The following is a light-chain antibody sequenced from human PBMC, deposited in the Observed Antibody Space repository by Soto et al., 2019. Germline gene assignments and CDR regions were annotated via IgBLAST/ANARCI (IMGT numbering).Light chain of an antibody. CDR2: GTT. CDR3: QSYDTSLSVGI. V-gene: IGLV1-40*01. Sequence: QSVLTQPPSVSGAPGQRVTISCTGSSSNIGAGYDVHWYQQLPGTPPKLLIYGTTDRPSGVPDRFSGSKSGTSASLAITGLQADDEADYYCQSYDTSLSVGIFGGGTKLTVL. CDR1: SSNIGAGYD. J-gene: IGLJ2*01.